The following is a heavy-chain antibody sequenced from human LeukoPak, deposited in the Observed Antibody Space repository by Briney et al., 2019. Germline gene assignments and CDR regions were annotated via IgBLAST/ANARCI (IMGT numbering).Heavy chain of an antibody. CDR2: IYYSGST. J-gene: IGHJ4*02. CDR1: GGSISSSSYY. D-gene: IGHD1-26*01. CDR3: APQGRYSGSYYSDY. Sequence: PSETLSLTCTVSGGSISSSSYYWGWIRQPPGKGLEWIGSIYYSGSTYHNPSLKSRVTISVDTSKNQFSLKLSSVTAADTAVYYCAPQGRYSGSYYSDYWGQGTLVTVSS. V-gene: IGHV4-39*07.